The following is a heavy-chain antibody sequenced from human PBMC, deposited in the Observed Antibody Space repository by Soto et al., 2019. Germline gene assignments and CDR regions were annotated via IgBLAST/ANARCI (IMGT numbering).Heavy chain of an antibody. J-gene: IGHJ3*02. CDR3: AHRRSYCGGDCYPDAFDI. V-gene: IGHV2-5*02. D-gene: IGHD2-21*02. CDR2: IYWDDDK. CDR1: GFSLSTSGVG. Sequence: QITLKESGPTLVKPTQTLTLTCTFSGFSLSTSGVGVGWIRQPPGKALEWLALIYWDDDKRYSPSLKSRLTLTKDTSKNQVVLTMTNMDPVDTATYYCAHRRSYCGGDCYPDAFDIWGQGTMVTVSS.